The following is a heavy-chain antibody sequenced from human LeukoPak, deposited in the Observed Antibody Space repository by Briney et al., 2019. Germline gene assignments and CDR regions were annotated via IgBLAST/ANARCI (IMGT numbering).Heavy chain of an antibody. CDR3: ARGDLWLGELLEGWFDP. CDR1: GYTFTGYY. D-gene: IGHD3-10*01. CDR2: INPNSGGT. V-gene: IGHV1-2*02. Sequence: ASVKVSCKASGYTFTGYYMHWVRQAPGQGLEWMGWINPNSGGTNYAQKFQGRVTMTRDTSISTAYMELSRLRSDDTAVYYCARGDLWLGELLEGWFDPWGQGTLVTVSS. J-gene: IGHJ5*02.